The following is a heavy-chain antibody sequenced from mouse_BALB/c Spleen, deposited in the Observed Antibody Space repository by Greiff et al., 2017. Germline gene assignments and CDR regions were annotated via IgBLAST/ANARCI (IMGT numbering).Heavy chain of an antibody. CDR1: GYTFTSYV. CDR2: INPYNDGT. V-gene: IGHV1-14*01. D-gene: IGHD2-10*01. CDR3: ARYPAYYGNYFDY. J-gene: IGHJ2*01. Sequence: VQLQQSGPELVKPGASVKMSCKASGYTFTSYVMHWVKQKPGQGLEWIGYINPYNDGTKYNEKFKGKATLTSDKSSSTAYMELSSLTSEDSAVYYCARYPAYYGNYFDYWGQGTTLTVSS.